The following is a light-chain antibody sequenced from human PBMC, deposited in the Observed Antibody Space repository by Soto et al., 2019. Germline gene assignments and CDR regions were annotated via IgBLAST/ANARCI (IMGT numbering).Light chain of an antibody. CDR2: AAS. CDR3: QHYVTSPLT. Sequence: EFVLTQSPGNLSLSPGERATLSCRASQSVSATYLAWYQQKPGQAPRLLIYAASSRATGVPDRFSGSGSGTDFTLTISRLEPEDFAVYYCQHYVTSPLTFGGGTKVDIK. J-gene: IGKJ4*01. V-gene: IGKV3-20*01. CDR1: QSVSATY.